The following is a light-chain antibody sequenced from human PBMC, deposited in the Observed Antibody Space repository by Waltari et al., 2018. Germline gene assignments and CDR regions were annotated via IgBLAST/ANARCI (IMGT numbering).Light chain of an antibody. J-gene: IGLJ3*02. CDR3: CSHSSSSTLVL. CDR2: EVN. Sequence: QSALTQPASVSGSPGQSITLSCTGTTTDVGAYNFVSWYQQHPGEVPNLLIYEVNNRPSGVSDRFSGSRSGNTASRTISGLLAEDEADYYCCSHSSSSTLVLFGGGTKVTVL. V-gene: IGLV2-14*01. CDR1: TTDVGAYNF.